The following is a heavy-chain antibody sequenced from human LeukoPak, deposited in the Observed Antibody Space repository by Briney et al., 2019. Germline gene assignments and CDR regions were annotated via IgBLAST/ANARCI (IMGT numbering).Heavy chain of an antibody. D-gene: IGHD2-8*01. J-gene: IGHJ6*03. CDR3: ARDGAPLKGLDYYYYYYMDV. CDR1: GFTFSSYS. CDR2: ISSSSSYI. Sequence: PGGSLRLSCAASGFTFSSYSMNWVRHAPGKGRVWVSSISSSSSYIYYADSVKGRFTISRDNAKNSLYLQMNSLRAEDTAVYYCARDGAPLKGLDYYYYYYMDVWGKGTTVTVSS. V-gene: IGHV3-21*01.